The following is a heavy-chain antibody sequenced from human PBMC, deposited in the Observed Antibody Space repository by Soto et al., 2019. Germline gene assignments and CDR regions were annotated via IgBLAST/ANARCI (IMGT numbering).Heavy chain of an antibody. D-gene: IGHD6-19*01. Sequence: QLQLQESGPGLVKPSETLSLTCTVSGGSISSSSYYWGWIRQSPGKGLEWIGSIYYSGSTYYNPSLKSRVTISGDTSKNQCSLKLSSVTAADTAVYYCARQGIAVAGNYYFDCWGQGTLVTVSS. CDR3: ARQGIAVAGNYYFDC. CDR2: IYYSGST. CDR1: GGSISSSSYY. J-gene: IGHJ4*02. V-gene: IGHV4-39*01.